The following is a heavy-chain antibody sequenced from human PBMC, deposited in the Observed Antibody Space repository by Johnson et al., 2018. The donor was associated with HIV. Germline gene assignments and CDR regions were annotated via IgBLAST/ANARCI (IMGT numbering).Heavy chain of an antibody. Sequence: EVQLVESGGGVVQPGGSLRLSCAASGFTFSSYGMHWVRQAPGKGLEWVANMNQDGSKKCYVDSLRGRFTISRDNAKNSLSLQMTSLRAEDTAIYYCAREGRFLGAFDIWGQGTMVTVSS. CDR2: MNQDGSKK. V-gene: IGHV3-7*03. CDR3: AREGRFLGAFDI. CDR1: GFTFSSYG. D-gene: IGHD2/OR15-2a*01. J-gene: IGHJ3*02.